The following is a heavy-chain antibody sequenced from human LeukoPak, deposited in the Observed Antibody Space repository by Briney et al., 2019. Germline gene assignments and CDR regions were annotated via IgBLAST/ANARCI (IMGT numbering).Heavy chain of an antibody. CDR2: IIPIFGTA. J-gene: IGHJ4*02. CDR1: GGTFISYA. Sequence: SVKVPCKASGGTFISYAISWVRQAPGQGLEWMGGIIPIFGTANYAQKFQGRVTITADESTSTAYMELSSLRSKDTAVYYCARDRWVCSSTSCSSRSPFDYWGQGTLVTVSS. CDR3: ARDRWVCSSTSCSSRSPFDY. D-gene: IGHD2-2*01. V-gene: IGHV1-69*13.